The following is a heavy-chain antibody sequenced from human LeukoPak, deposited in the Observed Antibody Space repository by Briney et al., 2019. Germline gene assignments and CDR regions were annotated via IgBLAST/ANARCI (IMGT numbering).Heavy chain of an antibody. V-gene: IGHV1-69*13. J-gene: IGHJ5*02. CDR3: ARDLSYDSSGYYSPNWFDP. CDR2: IIPIFGTA. D-gene: IGHD3-22*01. CDR1: GGTFSSYA. Sequence: GASVKVSCKASGGTFSSYAISWVRQAPGQGLEWMGGIIPIFGTANYAQKFQGRVTITADESTSTAYMELSSLRSEDTAVYYCARDLSYDSSGYYSPNWFDPWGQGTLVTVSS.